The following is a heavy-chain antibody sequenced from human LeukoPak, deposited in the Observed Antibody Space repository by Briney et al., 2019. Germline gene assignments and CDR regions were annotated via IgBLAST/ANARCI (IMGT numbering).Heavy chain of an antibody. Sequence: ADTLSLTCTVSGGSVSSGSYYWSWIRQPPGKGLEWIGYIYYSGSTNYNPSLKSRVTMSVDTSKNQFSLKLSSVTAADTAVYYCARADCSGGRSYAFDIWGQGTKVLVSS. CDR3: ARADCSGGRSYAFDI. V-gene: IGHV4-61*01. J-gene: IGHJ3*02. CDR2: IYYSGST. CDR1: GGSVSSGSYY. D-gene: IGHD2-15*01.